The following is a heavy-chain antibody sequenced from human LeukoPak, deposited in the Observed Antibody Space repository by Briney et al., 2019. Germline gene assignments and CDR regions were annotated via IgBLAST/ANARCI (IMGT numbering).Heavy chain of an antibody. CDR3: ARVVPMIVVVPAAMPGDWFDP. D-gene: IGHD2-2*01. V-gene: IGHV1-2*02. CDR2: INPNSGGT. J-gene: IGHJ5*02. Sequence: ASVKVSCKASGYTFTGYYMHWVRQAPGQGVEWMGWINPNSGGTNYAQKFQGRVTMTRDTSISTAYMELSRLRSDDTAVYYCARVVPMIVVVPAAMPGDWFDPWGQGTLVTVSS. CDR1: GYTFTGYY.